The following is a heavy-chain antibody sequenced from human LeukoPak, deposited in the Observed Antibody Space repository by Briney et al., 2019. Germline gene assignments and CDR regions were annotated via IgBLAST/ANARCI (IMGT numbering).Heavy chain of an antibody. CDR3: AKGSDPFRRFGEFNGKLPRPIRHYYFDS. CDR2: FSGSGGST. V-gene: IGHV3-23*01. J-gene: IGHJ4*02. D-gene: IGHD3-10*01. Sequence: GGSLRLSCTASGFTSSSYAMSWVRQAPGKGLECISGFSGSGGSTYYADSVKGRVTISRDNSKNTLYLQLNSLRAEDTAVYYCAKGSDPFRRFGEFNGKLPRPIRHYYFDSWGQGTLVTVSS. CDR1: GFTSSSYA.